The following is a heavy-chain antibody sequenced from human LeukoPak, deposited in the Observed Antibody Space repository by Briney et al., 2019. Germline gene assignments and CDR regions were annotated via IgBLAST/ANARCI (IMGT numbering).Heavy chain of an antibody. D-gene: IGHD2-21*02. CDR2: IYTSGST. Sequence: SETLSLTCTVSGGSISSYYWSWIRQPAGKGLEWIGRIYTSGSTNYNPSLKSRVTMSVDTSKNQFSLRLNSVTAADTAVYYCAGAYCGGDCYSGRTFDIWGQGTMVTVSS. CDR3: AGAYCGGDCYSGRTFDI. J-gene: IGHJ3*02. V-gene: IGHV4-4*07. CDR1: GGSISSYY.